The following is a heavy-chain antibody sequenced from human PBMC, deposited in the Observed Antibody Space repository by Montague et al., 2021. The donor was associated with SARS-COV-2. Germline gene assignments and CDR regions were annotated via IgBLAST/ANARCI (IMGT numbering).Heavy chain of an antibody. CDR2: IYSSGST. CDR1: GGSITSGGYY. V-gene: IGHV4-61*02. J-gene: IGHJ4*01. D-gene: IGHD6-19*01. CDR3: AREDFSGSTPYFFDY. Sequence: TLSLTCTVSGGSITSGGYYWSWIRQPAGRGLEWIGRIYSSGSTVHNPPLRSRVALTVATSKNQFSLKLSSVTAADTAVYFCAREDFSGSTPYFFDYWGQGSLVTVSS.